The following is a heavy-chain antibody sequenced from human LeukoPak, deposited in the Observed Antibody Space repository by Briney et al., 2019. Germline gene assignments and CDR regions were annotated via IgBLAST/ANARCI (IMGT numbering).Heavy chain of an antibody. CDR2: FSPSGAST. J-gene: IGHJ4*02. CDR1: GFTFSSYA. V-gene: IGHV3-23*01. CDR3: ARDRGGYRDAEDVLVV. Sequence: PGGSLRLSCAASGFTFSSYAMRWVRQAPGHGLEWVGRFSPSGASTYYADSVKGRFTISRDNSQNTLYLQMNSLRAEDTAVYYCARDRGGYRDAEDVLVVWGKGTLVIVSS. D-gene: IGHD1-26*01.